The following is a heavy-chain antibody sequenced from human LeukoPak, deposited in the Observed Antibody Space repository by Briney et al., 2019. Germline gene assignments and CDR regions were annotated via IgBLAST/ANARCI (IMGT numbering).Heavy chain of an antibody. CDR2: IYSSGTT. V-gene: IGHV4-59*08. D-gene: IGHD3-3*01. CDR3: ARVFGGFDP. CDR1: GDSHSDTW. Sequence: SETLSLTCTVSGDSHSDTWWSWIRQPPGKGLEWIGYIYSSGTTSYKPSPMSRVTISIDTSKNQFSLRLSSVTAADTAVYYCARVFGGFDPWGQGTLVTVSS. J-gene: IGHJ5*02.